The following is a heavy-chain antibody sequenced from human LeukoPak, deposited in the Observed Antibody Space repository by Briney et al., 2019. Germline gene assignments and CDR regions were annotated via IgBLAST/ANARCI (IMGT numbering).Heavy chain of an antibody. J-gene: IGHJ4*02. D-gene: IGHD3-22*01. V-gene: IGHV4-30-4*08. CDR2: IYYSGST. Sequence: SETLSLTCTVSGDSISSGDYYWNWIRHPPGKGLEWIAYIYYSGSTYYNPSLSGRATISVDTSKNQFSLKLSSVTAADTAVYYCARAGYYSFDYWGQGTLVTVSS. CDR1: GDSISSGDYY. CDR3: ARAGYYSFDY.